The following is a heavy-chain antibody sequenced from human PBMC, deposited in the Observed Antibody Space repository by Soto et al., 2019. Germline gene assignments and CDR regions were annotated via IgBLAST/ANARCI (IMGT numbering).Heavy chain of an antibody. CDR3: ATQYGTYFTY. CDR2: IYPADSNT. D-gene: IGHD1-26*01. V-gene: IGHV5-51*01. J-gene: IGHJ4*02. Sequence: GESLKISCKGSGYSFTSYWIGWVRQMPGKGLEEMGIIYPADSNTRYSPSFQGHVTISADKSIATAYLQWSSLEASDTAMYFCATQYGTYFTYWGQGILVTVSS. CDR1: GYSFTSYW.